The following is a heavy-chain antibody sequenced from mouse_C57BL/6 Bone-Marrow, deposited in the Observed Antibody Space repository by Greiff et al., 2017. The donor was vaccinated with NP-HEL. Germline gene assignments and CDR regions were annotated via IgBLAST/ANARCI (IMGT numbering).Heavy chain of an antibody. J-gene: IGHJ1*03. CDR2: ISSGSSTI. V-gene: IGHV5-17*01. D-gene: IGHD2-5*01. Sequence: EVQLVESGGGLVKPGGSLKLSCAASGFTFSDYGMHWVRQAPEKGLEWVAYISSGSSTIYYADTVKGRFTISSDHAKNTLFLQMTSLRSEDTAMYYCARGIVSFSDLEVWGTGTTVTVSS. CDR3: ARGIVSFSDLEV. CDR1: GFTFSDYG.